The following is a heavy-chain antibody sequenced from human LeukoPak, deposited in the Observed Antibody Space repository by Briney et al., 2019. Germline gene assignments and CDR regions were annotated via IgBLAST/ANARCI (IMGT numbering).Heavy chain of an antibody. V-gene: IGHV3-30*02. CDR1: GFSFSSYG. CDR2: IRYDGNNK. CDR3: AKGYGDLVAFDI. J-gene: IGHJ3*02. Sequence: GGSLRPSCAASGFSFSSYGMDWVRQAPGKGLEWVAFIRYDGNNKDYADSVKGRFTISRDNSKNTLYLQMNSLRVEDTAVYYCAKGYGDLVAFDIWGQGTMVTVSS. D-gene: IGHD4-17*01.